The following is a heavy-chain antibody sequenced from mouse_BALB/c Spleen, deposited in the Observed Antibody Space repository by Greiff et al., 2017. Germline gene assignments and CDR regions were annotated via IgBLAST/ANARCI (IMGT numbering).Heavy chain of an antibody. CDR1: GYSITSDYA. D-gene: IGHD4-1*01. V-gene: IGHV3-2*02. Sequence: EVQLQESGPGLVKPSQSLSLTCTVTGYSITSDYAWNWIRQFPGNKLEWMGYISYSGSTSYNPSLKSRISITRDTSKNQFFLQLNSVTTEDTATYYCARRGANWDFDYWGQGTTLTVSS. J-gene: IGHJ2*01. CDR3: ARRGANWDFDY. CDR2: ISYSGST.